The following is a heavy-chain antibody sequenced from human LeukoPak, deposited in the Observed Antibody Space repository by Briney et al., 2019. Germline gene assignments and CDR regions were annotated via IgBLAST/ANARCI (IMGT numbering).Heavy chain of an antibody. CDR3: AREFGYSTSGAGY. V-gene: IGHV3-21*01. CDR1: GFPFSGYS. Sequence: PGGSLRLSCAGSGFPFSGYSMNWVRQTPGKGLEWVSSISILSGITSYAESVKGRFTVSRDNAKNLLHLQMNSLRVETTAKYYCAREFGYSTSGAGYWGQGTLVTVSS. CDR2: ISILSGIT. J-gene: IGHJ4*02. D-gene: IGHD5-18*01.